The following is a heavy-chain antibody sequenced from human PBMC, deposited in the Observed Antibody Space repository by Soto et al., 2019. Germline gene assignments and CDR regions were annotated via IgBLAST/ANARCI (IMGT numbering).Heavy chain of an antibody. CDR3: VRDLDGSGPYYTDY. CDR1: GFTFSDYY. CDR2: ISSSGSTI. Sequence: RRLSCAASGFTFSDYYMSWIRQAPGKGLEWVSYISSSGSTIYYADSVKGRFTISRDNAKNSLYLQMNSLRAEDTAVYYCVRDLDGSGPYYTDYWGLGTLVTVSS. J-gene: IGHJ4*02. D-gene: IGHD3-10*01. V-gene: IGHV3-11*01.